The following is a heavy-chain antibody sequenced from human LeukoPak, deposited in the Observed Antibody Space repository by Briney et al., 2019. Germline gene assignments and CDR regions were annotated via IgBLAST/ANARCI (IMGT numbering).Heavy chain of an antibody. D-gene: IGHD7-27*01. J-gene: IGHJ4*02. CDR2: IRPDANDG. CDR3: ARADWGSIDY. V-gene: IGHV3-7*01. CDR1: GFTFSHYW. Sequence: PGESLRLSCAASGFTFSHYWMAWVRQAPGKGLEWVAIIRPDANDGPYVDSVKGRFTISRDNAKNSLYLQLNSLRAEDTAVYFCARADWGSIDYWGQGALVTVSS.